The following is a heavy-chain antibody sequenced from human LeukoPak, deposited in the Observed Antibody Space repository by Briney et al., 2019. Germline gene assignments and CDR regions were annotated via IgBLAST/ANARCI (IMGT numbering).Heavy chain of an antibody. CDR2: MNPNSGNT. CDR3: ARSRSLNWFDP. CDR1: GYTFTSYD. J-gene: IGHJ5*02. V-gene: IGHV1-8*03. Sequence: ASVKVSCKASGYTFTSYDINWVRQATGQGLEWMGWMNPNSGNTGYAQKFQGRVTITRNTSISTAYMELSSLRSEDTAVYYCARSRSLNWFDPWGQGTLVTVSS.